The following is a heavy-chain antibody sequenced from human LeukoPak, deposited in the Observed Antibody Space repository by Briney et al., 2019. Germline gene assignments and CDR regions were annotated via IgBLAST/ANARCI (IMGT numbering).Heavy chain of an antibody. J-gene: IGHJ4*02. V-gene: IGHV3-66*01. Sequence: GGSLRLSCAASGFTVSTSYMSWVRQAPGKGLEWVSTIYAGGSTHYAGSVKGRFTISRDNSTNTLFLQMNSLRAEDTAVYYCARDSLVGATDYWGQGTLVTVSS. CDR1: GFTVSTSY. D-gene: IGHD1-26*01. CDR2: IYAGGST. CDR3: ARDSLVGATDY.